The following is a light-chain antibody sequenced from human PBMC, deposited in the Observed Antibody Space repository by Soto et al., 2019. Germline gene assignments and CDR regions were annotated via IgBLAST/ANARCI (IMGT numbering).Light chain of an antibody. V-gene: IGLV2-14*01. CDR1: SSDVGGYNY. CDR2: DVS. Sequence: QSALTQPASVSWSPGQSITISCTGTSSDVGGYNYVSWYQQHPGKAPQLMVYDVSNRPSGVSNRFSGSKSGNTASLTISGLQAEDEADYYCSSYTSSSTPYVFGTGTKLTVL. J-gene: IGLJ1*01. CDR3: SSYTSSSTPYV.